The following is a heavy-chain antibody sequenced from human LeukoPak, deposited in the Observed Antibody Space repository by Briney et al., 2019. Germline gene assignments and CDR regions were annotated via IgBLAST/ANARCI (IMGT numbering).Heavy chain of an antibody. J-gene: IGHJ4*02. Sequence: GGSLRLSCAASGFTFSSYAMSWVRQAPGKGLEWVSAISGSGGSTYYADSVKGRFTISRDNSKNTLYLQMNSLRAEDTAVYYCAKGSYCTNGVCPPPFDYWGQGTLVTVSS. CDR1: GFTFSSYA. CDR3: AKGSYCTNGVCPPPFDY. D-gene: IGHD2-8*01. CDR2: ISGSGGST. V-gene: IGHV3-23*01.